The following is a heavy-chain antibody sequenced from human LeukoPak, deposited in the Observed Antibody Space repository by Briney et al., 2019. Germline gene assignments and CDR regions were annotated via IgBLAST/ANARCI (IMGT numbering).Heavy chain of an antibody. V-gene: IGHV3-15*01. CDR2: IKSKTDGGTT. Sequence: GGSLRLSCAASGFTFSNAWMSWVRQAPGKGLEWVGRIKSKTDGGTTDYAAPVKGRFTISRDDSKNTLYLQMNSLKTEDTAVYYCIRGDSGYDFVDYWGQGTLVTVSS. J-gene: IGHJ4*02. CDR1: GFTFSNAW. D-gene: IGHD5-12*01. CDR3: IRGDSGYDFVDY.